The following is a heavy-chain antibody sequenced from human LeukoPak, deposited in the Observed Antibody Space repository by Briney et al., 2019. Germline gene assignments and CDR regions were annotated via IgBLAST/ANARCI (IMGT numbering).Heavy chain of an antibody. CDR1: GFTFSTYV. CDR3: VKDLNCGGDCYSAAGH. D-gene: IGHD2-21*02. Sequence: PGWSLRLSCAASGFTFSTYVIHWVRQAPGKGLEWVAVISYDGSNKYYVDSVKGRFTISRDNSKNTLYLQMNSLRAEDTAVYYCVKDLNCGGDCYSAAGHWGQGILVTVSS. V-gene: IGHV3-30*18. CDR2: ISYDGSNK. J-gene: IGHJ4*02.